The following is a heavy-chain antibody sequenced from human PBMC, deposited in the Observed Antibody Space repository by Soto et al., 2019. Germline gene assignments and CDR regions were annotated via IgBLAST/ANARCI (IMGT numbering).Heavy chain of an antibody. CDR3: ARGVRVRRGGWYYNYYGMDV. CDR2: IYYSGST. Sequence: LSLTCTVSGGSISSYYWSWIRQPPGKGLEWIGYIYYSGSTNYNPSLKSRVTISVDTTKNQFSLKLTSLTAADTAVYYCARGVRVRRGGWYYNYYGMDVWGQGTTVTVSS. J-gene: IGHJ6*01. V-gene: IGHV4-59*01. D-gene: IGHD3-10*01. CDR1: GGSISSYY.